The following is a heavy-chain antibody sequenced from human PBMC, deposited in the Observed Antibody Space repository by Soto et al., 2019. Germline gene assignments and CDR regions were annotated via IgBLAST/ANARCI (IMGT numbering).Heavy chain of an antibody. CDR3: AKSSLGYDSSGFQYWFFDL. CDR2: ISYDGSTQ. J-gene: IGHJ2*01. Sequence: QVLLVESGGGVAQPGRSLRLSCAASGFTFSTYGMHWVRQAPGKGLEWLAVISYDGSTQHYADSVKGRFTISRDNSKNTLYLQINSLRAEDTAVYYCAKSSLGYDSSGFQYWFFDLWGRGTLVTVSS. CDR1: GFTFSTYG. D-gene: IGHD3-22*01. V-gene: IGHV3-30*18.